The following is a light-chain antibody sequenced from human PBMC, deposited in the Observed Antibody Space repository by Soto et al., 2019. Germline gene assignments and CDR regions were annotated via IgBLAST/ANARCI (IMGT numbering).Light chain of an antibody. CDR3: QQYGSLPRT. J-gene: IGKJ1*01. V-gene: IGKV3-20*01. Sequence: EIVFTQSPGTLSLSPGERATLSCRASQSVSSSYLAWYQQKPGQAPRLLIYGASNRATGIRDRFSGSGAGTDFTLTISRLEPEDVAVDYCQQYGSLPRTFGQGTKVDIK. CDR1: QSVSSSY. CDR2: GAS.